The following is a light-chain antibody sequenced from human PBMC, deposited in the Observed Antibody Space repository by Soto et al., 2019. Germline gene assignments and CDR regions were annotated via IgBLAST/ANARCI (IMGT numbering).Light chain of an antibody. CDR2: DVS. V-gene: IGLV2-14*01. Sequence: QSALTQPASVSGSPGQSITISCTGTSSDVGGYNYVSWYQQHPGKVPKLIIYDVSNRPSGVSNRFSGSKSGNTASLTTSGLQAEDEAAYYCSSYTSSSTLVVFGGGTKLTVL. J-gene: IGLJ2*01. CDR1: SSDVGGYNY. CDR3: SSYTSSSTLVV.